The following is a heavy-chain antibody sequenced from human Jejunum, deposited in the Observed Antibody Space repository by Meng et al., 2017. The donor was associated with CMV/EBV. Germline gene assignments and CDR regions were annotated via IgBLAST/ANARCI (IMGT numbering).Heavy chain of an antibody. CDR2: IKQDGSEK. D-gene: IGHD6-6*01. Sequence: SCASSGLTFSTCWMSWFRQAPGKGLEWVAHIKQDGSEKYYVDSVKGRFTISRDNTENSLFLQMNTLRAEDTAVYYCATTSGSSYWGQGALVTVSS. J-gene: IGHJ4*02. CDR1: GLTFSTCW. CDR3: ATTSGSSY. V-gene: IGHV3-7*01.